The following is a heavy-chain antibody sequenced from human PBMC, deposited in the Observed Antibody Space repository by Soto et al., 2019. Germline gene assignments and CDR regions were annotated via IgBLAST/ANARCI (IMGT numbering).Heavy chain of an antibody. J-gene: IGHJ6*02. Sequence: PSETLSLTCDVSGGSISDIKWWTWVRQSPEKGLEWIGEIYRDGSTNDNPSLRSRVSISVDKSKSQFSLRLTSVTAADTAVYYCASRTDDRSGYYYHDYGLDVWGQGTTVTVSS. CDR3: ASRTDDRSGYYYHDYGLDV. V-gene: IGHV4-4*02. CDR1: GGSISDIKW. CDR2: IYRDGST. D-gene: IGHD3-22*01.